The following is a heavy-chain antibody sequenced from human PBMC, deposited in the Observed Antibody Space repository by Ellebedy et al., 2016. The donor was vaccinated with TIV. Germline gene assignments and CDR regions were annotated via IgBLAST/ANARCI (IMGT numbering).Heavy chain of an antibody. V-gene: IGHV1-69*06. J-gene: IGHJ6*02. CDR1: GGTISSYA. D-gene: IGHD3-9*01. CDR2: IIPIFGTA. CDR3: ARAPGDPLTGYMPHYYGMDV. Sequence: ASVKVSCKASGGTISSYAINWVRQAPGQGLEWMGGIIPIFGTANYAQKFQGRVTITADKSTSTAYMELSSLRSEDTAVYYCARAPGDPLTGYMPHYYGMDVWGQGTTVTVSS.